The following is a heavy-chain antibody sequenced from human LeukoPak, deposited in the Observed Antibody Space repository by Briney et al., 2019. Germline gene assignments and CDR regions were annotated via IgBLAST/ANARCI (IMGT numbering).Heavy chain of an antibody. Sequence: GRSLRLSCAASGFTFSSSAMSWVRQAPGKGLEWVANINLDGSQKYYVDSVKGRFTISRDNAENSLYLQMNSLRAEDTALYYCARKRPNYFDYWGQGTLVTVSS. CDR3: ARKRPNYFDY. CDR2: INLDGSQK. V-gene: IGHV3-7*01. CDR1: GFTFSSSA. J-gene: IGHJ4*02.